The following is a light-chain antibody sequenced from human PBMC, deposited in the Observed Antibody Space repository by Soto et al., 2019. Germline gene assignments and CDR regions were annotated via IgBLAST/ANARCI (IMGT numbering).Light chain of an antibody. CDR1: SSNIGAGRD. J-gene: IGLJ1*01. Sequence: QSVLMQPPSVSGAPGQRVIISCTGSSSNIGAGRDVRWYRQFPGEAPKFLISDSNHRPSGVPDRFSVSKSGASASLAITGLRAEDEGDYFCQSYGTSLSGLYVFGTGTKVTVL. V-gene: IGLV1-40*01. CDR3: QSYGTSLSGLYV. CDR2: DSN.